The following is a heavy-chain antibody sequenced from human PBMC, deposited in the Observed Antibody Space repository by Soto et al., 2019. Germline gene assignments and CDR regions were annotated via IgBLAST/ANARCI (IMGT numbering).Heavy chain of an antibody. D-gene: IGHD2-2*01. CDR1: GFTFSSYS. Sequence: GGSLRLSXEASGFTFSSYSMNWVRQAPGKGLEWVSSISSSSSYIYYADSVKGRFTISRDNAKNSLYLQMNSLRAEDTAVYYCASGYRYCSSASCQPVYFDYWGQGTLVTVSS. J-gene: IGHJ4*02. CDR3: ASGYRYCSSASCQPVYFDY. CDR2: ISSSSSYI. V-gene: IGHV3-21*01.